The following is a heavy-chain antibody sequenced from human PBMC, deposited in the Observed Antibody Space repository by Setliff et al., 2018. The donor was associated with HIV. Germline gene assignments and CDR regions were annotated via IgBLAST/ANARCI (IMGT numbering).Heavy chain of an antibody. Sequence: GASVKVSCKTSGGTFSTYSINWVRQAPGQGLEWMGGIIPIFGTANYAQKFQGRVTINTDESTSTAYMELRSLISDDTAVYYCAREGLWFGDRGYYMDVWGTGTAVTVSS. CDR1: GGTFSTYS. D-gene: IGHD3-10*01. J-gene: IGHJ6*03. V-gene: IGHV1-69*05. CDR3: AREGLWFGDRGYYMDV. CDR2: IIPIFGTA.